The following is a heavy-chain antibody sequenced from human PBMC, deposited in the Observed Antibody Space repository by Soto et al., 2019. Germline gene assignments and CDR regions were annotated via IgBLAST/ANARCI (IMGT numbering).Heavy chain of an antibody. J-gene: IGHJ6*03. CDR3: AKVVGKDSRDYLSNSHYYMDV. CDR2: ISGSGGTT. D-gene: IGHD4-17*01. Sequence: GGSLRLSCAASGFTFSTYSMTWVRQAPGKGLEWVSVISGSGGTTYYADSVKGRFTISRDNSKNTVYLQMNSLRLEDTAVYCCAKVVGKDSRDYLSNSHYYMDVWGKGTTVTVSS. V-gene: IGHV3-23*01. CDR1: GFTFSTYS.